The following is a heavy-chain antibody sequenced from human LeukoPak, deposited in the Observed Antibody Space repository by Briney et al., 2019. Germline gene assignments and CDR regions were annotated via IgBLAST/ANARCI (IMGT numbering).Heavy chain of an antibody. CDR2: IYSGGST. J-gene: IGHJ6*02. Sequence: PGGSLRLSCAASGFAVSINYMSWVRQAPGKGLEWVSVIYSGGSTYYADSVKGRFTISRDNSKNTLYLQMNSLRAEDTAVYYCARGSSSYNYYYYGMDVWGQGTTVTVSS. CDR1: GFAVSINY. D-gene: IGHD6-6*01. V-gene: IGHV3-66*01. CDR3: ARGSSSYNYYYYGMDV.